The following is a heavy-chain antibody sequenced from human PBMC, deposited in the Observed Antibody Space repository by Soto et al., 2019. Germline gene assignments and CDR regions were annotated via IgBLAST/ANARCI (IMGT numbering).Heavy chain of an antibody. CDR3: ASRTLYCSSTSCYDY. CDR1: GGSISSYY. CDR2: IYYSGST. D-gene: IGHD2-2*01. Sequence: PSETLSLTCTVSGGSISSYYWSWIRQPAGKGLEWIGRIYYSGSTYYNPSLKSRVTISVDTSKNQFSLKLSSVTAADTAVYYCASRTLYCSSTSCYDYWGQGTLVTVSS. J-gene: IGHJ4*02. V-gene: IGHV4-59*06.